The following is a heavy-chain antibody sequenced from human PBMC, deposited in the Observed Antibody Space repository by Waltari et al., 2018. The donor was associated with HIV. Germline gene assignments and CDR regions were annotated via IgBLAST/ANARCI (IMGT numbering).Heavy chain of an antibody. Sequence: EVQLVESGGGLVQPGGSLRLSCAASGFPFSSYWLRWVRSAPGKGVEWVANIKQDGSEKYYVDSVNGRFTISRDNAENSLYLQMNSLRAEDTAVYYCARGGFYGSGSKVNWGQGTLVTVSS. CDR2: IKQDGSEK. CDR1: GFPFSSYW. CDR3: ARGGFYGSGSKVN. V-gene: IGHV3-7*04. D-gene: IGHD3-10*01. J-gene: IGHJ4*02.